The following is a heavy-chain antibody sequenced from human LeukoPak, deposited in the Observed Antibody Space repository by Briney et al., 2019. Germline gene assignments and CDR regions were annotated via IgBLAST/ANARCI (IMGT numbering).Heavy chain of an antibody. CDR2: ISGSGGST. J-gene: IGHJ3*02. D-gene: IGHD3-16*02. V-gene: IGHV3-23*01. Sequence: PGGSLRLSCAASGFTFSSYAMSGVRQAPGKGLEWVSAISGSGGSTYYADSVKGRFTISRDNSKNTLYLQMNSLRAEDTAVYYCARRVIVTNDAFDIWGQGTMVTVSS. CDR1: GFTFSSYA. CDR3: ARRVIVTNDAFDI.